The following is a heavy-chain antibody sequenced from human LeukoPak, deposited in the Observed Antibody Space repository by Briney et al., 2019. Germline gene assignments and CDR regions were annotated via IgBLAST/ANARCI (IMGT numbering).Heavy chain of an antibody. J-gene: IGHJ4*02. CDR1: GYTFINYW. V-gene: IGHV5-51*01. CDR2: IYPGDSDT. D-gene: IGHD3-22*01. Sequence: GESLKISCKGFGYTFINYWIAWVRQMPGKGLEWMGIIYPGDSDTRYSPSFQGQVTISADKSISTAYVQWSSLKASDTAMYYCATPLRGGLDSGYYWWGQGTLVTVSS. CDR3: ATPLRGGLDSGYYW.